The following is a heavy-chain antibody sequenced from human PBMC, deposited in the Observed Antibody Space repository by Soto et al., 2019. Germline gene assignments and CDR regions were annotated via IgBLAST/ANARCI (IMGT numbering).Heavy chain of an antibody. V-gene: IGHV4-34*01. D-gene: IGHD1-26*01. J-gene: IGHJ4*02. Sequence: SETLSLTCAVYGGFFSGYYWSWIRQPPGKGLEWIGEINHSGSTNYNPSLKSRVTISVDTSKNQFSLKLSSVTAADTAVYYCARELMTSGSFLPINGYFDYWGQGTLVTVSS. CDR2: INHSGST. CDR1: GGFFSGYY. CDR3: ARELMTSGSFLPINGYFDY.